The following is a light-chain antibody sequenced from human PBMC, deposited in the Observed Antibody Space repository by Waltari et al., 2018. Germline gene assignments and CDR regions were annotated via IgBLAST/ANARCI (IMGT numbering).Light chain of an antibody. V-gene: IGLV3-1*01. CDR1: KLGDKY. J-gene: IGLJ2*01. CDR3: QAWDSSTVV. Sequence: SYELTQPPSVSVSPGQTASITCSGDKLGDKYVCWYQQKPGQSPVLVIYQDTKRPSGSPEGFSGSNSGNTATLTISGTQAMDEADYYCQAWDSSTVVFGGGTKLTVL. CDR2: QDT.